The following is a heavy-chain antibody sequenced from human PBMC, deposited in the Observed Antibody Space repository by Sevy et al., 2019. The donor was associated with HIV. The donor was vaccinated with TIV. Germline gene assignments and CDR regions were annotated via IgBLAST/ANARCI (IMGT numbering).Heavy chain of an antibody. J-gene: IGHJ4*02. V-gene: IGHV3-48*01. Sequence: GGCLRLSCAASGFTFSSYSMNWVRQAPGKGLEWVSYISSSSSTIYYADSVKGRFTISRDNAKNSLYLQMNSLRAEDTAVYYCAREGGTVDTAMVTFGYWGQGTLVTVSS. CDR2: ISSSSSTI. CDR3: AREGGTVDTAMVTFGY. CDR1: GFTFSSYS. D-gene: IGHD5-18*01.